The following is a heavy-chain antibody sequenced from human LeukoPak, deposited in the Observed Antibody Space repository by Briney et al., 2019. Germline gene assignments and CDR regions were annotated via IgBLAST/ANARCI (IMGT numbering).Heavy chain of an antibody. J-gene: IGHJ4*02. Sequence: GGSLRLSCAASGFTFSSYSMNWVRQAPGKGLEWVSSISSSSSYIYYADSVKGRFTISRDNAKNSLYLQMNSLRAEDTAVYYCAREAGAAAGPYYFDYWGQGTLVTVSS. CDR2: ISSSSSYI. CDR3: AREAGAAAGPYYFDY. CDR1: GFTFSSYS. D-gene: IGHD6-13*01. V-gene: IGHV3-21*01.